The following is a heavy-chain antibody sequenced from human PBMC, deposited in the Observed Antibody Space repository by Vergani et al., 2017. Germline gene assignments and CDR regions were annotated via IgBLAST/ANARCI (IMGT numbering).Heavy chain of an antibody. V-gene: IGHV3-23*01. Sequence: EVQLLESGGGLVQPGGSLRLSCAASGFTFSSYAMSWVRQAPGKGLEWVSAISGSGGSTYYADSVKGRFTISRDNSKNTPSLQMNSLSAEDTAVYYCAKDVSYDYYDSSGYSDYWGQGTLVTVSS. D-gene: IGHD3-22*01. J-gene: IGHJ4*02. CDR2: ISGSGGST. CDR1: GFTFSSYA. CDR3: AKDVSYDYYDSSGYSDY.